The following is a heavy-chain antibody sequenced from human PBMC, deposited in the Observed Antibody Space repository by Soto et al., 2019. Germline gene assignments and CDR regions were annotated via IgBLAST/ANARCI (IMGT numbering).Heavy chain of an antibody. CDR3: ARDQGAEYYDSSGYFV. CDR2: ISAYNGNT. D-gene: IGHD3-22*01. CDR1: GYTFTSYG. Sequence: ASVKVSFKASGYTFTSYGISWLRQAPGQGLEWMGWISAYNGNTNYAQKLQGRVTMTTDTSTSTAYMELRSLRSDDTAVYYCARDQGAEYYDSSGYFVWGQGTMVTVSS. V-gene: IGHV1-18*01. J-gene: IGHJ3*01.